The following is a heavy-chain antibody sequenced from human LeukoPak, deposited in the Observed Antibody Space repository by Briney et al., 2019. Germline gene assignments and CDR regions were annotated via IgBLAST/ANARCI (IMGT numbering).Heavy chain of an antibody. CDR2: FDPEDGET. CDR1: GYTLTELS. V-gene: IGHV1-24*01. D-gene: IGHD3-10*01. J-gene: IGHJ6*02. Sequence: ASVKVSCKVSGYTLTELSMHWVRQAPGKGLEWMGGFDPEDGETIYAQKFQGRVTMTEDTSTDTAYMELSSLRSEDTAVYYCATGVNGGTMVRGVPPYYYGMDVWGQGTTVTVSS. CDR3: ATGVNGGTMVRGVPPYYYGMDV.